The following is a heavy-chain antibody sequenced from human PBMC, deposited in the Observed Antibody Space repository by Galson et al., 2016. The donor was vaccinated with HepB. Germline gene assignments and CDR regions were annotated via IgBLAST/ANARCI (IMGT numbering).Heavy chain of an antibody. V-gene: IGHV4-61*08. Sequence: SETLSLTCTVSSGSVSSGGYYWSWVRQSPGKGLEWIGYIQNPGSTNYNPSLKGRVTISIDRSTNQFFLELTSVTAADTAVYYCARDEGFYNSMDVWGQGTTVTVSS. J-gene: IGHJ6*02. CDR2: IQNPGST. D-gene: IGHD1-14*01. CDR1: SGSVSSGGYY. CDR3: ARDEGFYNSMDV.